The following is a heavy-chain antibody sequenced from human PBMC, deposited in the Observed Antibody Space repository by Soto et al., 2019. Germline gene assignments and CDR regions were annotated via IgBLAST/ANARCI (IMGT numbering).Heavy chain of an antibody. D-gene: IGHD3-22*01. V-gene: IGHV3-64D*06. J-gene: IGHJ4*02. CDR1: GFTFSIYA. CDR3: VKGEYYYDSSGYYPFDY. CDR2: ISTNGGST. Sequence: PGGSLRLSCSASGFTFSIYAMHWVRQAPGKGLEYVSSISTNGGSTDYADSVKGRFTISRDNSKNTVYLQMSSLRAEDTAVYYCVKGEYYYDSSGYYPFDYWGQGTL.